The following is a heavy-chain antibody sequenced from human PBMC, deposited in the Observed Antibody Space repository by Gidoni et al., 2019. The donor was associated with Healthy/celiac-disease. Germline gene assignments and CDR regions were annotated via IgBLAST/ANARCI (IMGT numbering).Heavy chain of an antibody. D-gene: IGHD3-3*01. CDR1: GFPFSDYY. J-gene: IGHJ6*04. CDR3: ARDGGLTISGGDLDV. CDR2: ISSSGSNI. Sequence: QVQLVESGGGLFKPGGSLRLSCAASGFPFSDYYISWIRQAPGKGLEWVSYISSSGSNIYDADAVKGRFTISRDNAKNSLYLQMNSLRAEDTDVYYCARDGGLTISGGDLDVWGKGTTVTVSS. V-gene: IGHV3-11*01.